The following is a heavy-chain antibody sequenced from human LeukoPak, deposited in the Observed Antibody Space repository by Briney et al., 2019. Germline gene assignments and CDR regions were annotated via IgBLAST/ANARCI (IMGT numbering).Heavy chain of an antibody. CDR3: ARGSTRGYCSSTSCYGSSSYYYGMDV. CDR2: IIPILGIA. V-gene: IGHV1-69*04. CDR1: GGTFSSYA. J-gene: IGHJ6*02. D-gene: IGHD2-2*03. Sequence: SVKVSCKASGGTFSSYAISWVRQAPGQGLEWMGRIIPILGIANYAQKFQGRVTITADKSTSTAYMELSSLRSEDTAVYYCARGSTRGYCSSTSCYGSSSYYYGMDVWGQGTTVTVSS.